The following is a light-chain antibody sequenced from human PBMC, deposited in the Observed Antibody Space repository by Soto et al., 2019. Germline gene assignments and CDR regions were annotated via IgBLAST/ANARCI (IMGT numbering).Light chain of an antibody. J-gene: IGLJ1*01. Sequence: QSVLTQPPSASGTPGQRVTISCSGSSSNIGSNIVNWYQQLPGTAPKLLIYRTNQRPSGVPDRFSGSKSGTSASLAIRGLQSEDEADYYCAAWDDSLNGRVFGTGTKVTVL. CDR1: SSNIGSNI. CDR2: RTN. CDR3: AAWDDSLNGRV. V-gene: IGLV1-44*01.